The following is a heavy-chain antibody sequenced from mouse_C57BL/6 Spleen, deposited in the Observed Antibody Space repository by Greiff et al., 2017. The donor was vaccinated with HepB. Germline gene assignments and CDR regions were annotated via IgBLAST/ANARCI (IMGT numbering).Heavy chain of an antibody. V-gene: IGHV1-81*01. J-gene: IGHJ2*01. CDR1: GYTFTSYG. CDR2: IYPRSGNT. CDR3: ARGESNLYFDY. D-gene: IGHD2-5*01. Sequence: QVQLKESGAELARPGASVKLSCKASGYTFTSYGISWVKQRTGQGLEWIGEIYPRSGNTYYNEKFKGKATLTADKSSSTAYMELRSLTSEDSAVYFCARGESNLYFDYWGQGTTLTVSS.